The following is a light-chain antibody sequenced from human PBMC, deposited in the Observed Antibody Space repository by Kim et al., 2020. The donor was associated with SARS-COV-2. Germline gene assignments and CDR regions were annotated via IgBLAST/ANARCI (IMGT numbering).Light chain of an antibody. V-gene: IGLV1-47*01. CDR3: AAWDDSLSGPV. CDR2: RNN. Sequence: GRRVTISCSGSSSNIGSNYVSWYQQLPGTAPKLLIYRNNQRPSGVPDRFSGSKSGTSASLAISGLRSEDEADYYCAAWDDSLSGPVFGGGTQLTVL. J-gene: IGLJ2*01. CDR1: SSNIGSNY.